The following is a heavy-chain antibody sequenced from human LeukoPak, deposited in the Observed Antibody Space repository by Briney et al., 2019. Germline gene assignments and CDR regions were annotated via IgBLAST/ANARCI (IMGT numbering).Heavy chain of an antibody. Sequence: ASVKVSCKASGYTFTGYYMHWVRQAPGQGLEWMGRIIPIFGIANYAQKFQGRVTITADKSTSTAYMELSSLRSEDTAVYYCAREGGGDYSGSYLWGQGTLVTVSS. D-gene: IGHD1-26*01. CDR3: AREGGGDYSGSYL. V-gene: IGHV1-69*04. CDR1: GYTFTGYY. CDR2: IIPIFGIA. J-gene: IGHJ5*02.